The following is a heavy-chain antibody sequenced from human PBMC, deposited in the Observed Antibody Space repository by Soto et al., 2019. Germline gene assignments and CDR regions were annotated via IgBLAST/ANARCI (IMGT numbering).Heavy chain of an antibody. D-gene: IGHD3-10*01. CDR3: ARGRRRGELCQAHFDS. CDR1: GDSISSGNYY. V-gene: IGHV4-61*01. J-gene: IGHJ4*02. CDR2: IYYTGST. Sequence: QVQLQESGPGLVKPSETLSLTCTVSGDSISSGNYYWSWIRQPPGKGLEWIGYIYYTGSTNYNPSLKSRVTMSVDTAKNQFSLKLSSVTAADTAVFYCARGRRRGELCQAHFDSWGQGTLVTVSS.